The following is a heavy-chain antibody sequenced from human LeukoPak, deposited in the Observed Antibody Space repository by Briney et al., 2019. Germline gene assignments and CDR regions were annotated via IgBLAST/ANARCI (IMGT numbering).Heavy chain of an antibody. CDR2: IKQDGSEK. CDR1: GFTFSSYW. CDR3: ARESTKYCSGGTCFWRSDAFDI. J-gene: IGHJ3*02. Sequence: PGGSLRLSCTASGFTFSSYWMNWVRQAPGKGLEWVANIKQDGSEKYYVDSVKGRFTISRDNAKKSLYLQMNSLRAEDTAVYYCARESTKYCSGGTCFWRSDAFDIWGQGTMVTVSS. V-gene: IGHV3-7*01. D-gene: IGHD2-15*01.